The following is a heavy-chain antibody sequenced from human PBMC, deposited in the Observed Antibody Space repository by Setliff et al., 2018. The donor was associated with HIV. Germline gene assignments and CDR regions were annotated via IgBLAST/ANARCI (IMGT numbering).Heavy chain of an antibody. Sequence: SETLSLTCTVSGDSSSSYYCNWIRQHPGKGLEWIGYIYYSGSTYYNPSLKSRVTTSVDTSKNQFSLKLSSVTAADTAVYYCARGIAVAGTWWGYWGQGTLVTVSS. J-gene: IGHJ4*02. CDR2: IYYSGST. D-gene: IGHD6-19*01. CDR3: ARGIAVAGTWWGY. CDR1: GDSSSSYY. V-gene: IGHV4-59*04.